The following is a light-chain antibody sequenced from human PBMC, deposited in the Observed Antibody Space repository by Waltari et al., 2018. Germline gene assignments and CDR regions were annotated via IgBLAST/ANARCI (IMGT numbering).Light chain of an antibody. CDR2: KPS. CDR1: QSISRG. J-gene: IGKJ2*01. CDR3: QQYTSYPYT. V-gene: IGKV1-5*03. Sequence: DIQMTQSPSTLSASVGDRHTITRRASQSISRGLAWYQQKPGKAPQLLIYKPSSLATGVPSRFSGSGSGTDFTLTISSLQPDDFATYYCQQYTSYPYTFGQGTKLEI.